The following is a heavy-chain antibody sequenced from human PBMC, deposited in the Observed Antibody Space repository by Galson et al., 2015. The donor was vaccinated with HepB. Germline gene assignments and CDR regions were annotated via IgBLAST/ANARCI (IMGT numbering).Heavy chain of an antibody. CDR2: ISSSSSSTI. CDR1: GFTFSSYG. J-gene: IGHJ5*02. D-gene: IGHD1-26*01. V-gene: IGHV3-48*02. CDR3: AREVRGSSNEP. Sequence: SLRLSCAASGFTFSSYGMHWVRQAPGKGLEWVPYISSSSSSTIYYADSVKGRFTISRDNAKNSLYLQMNSLRDEDTAVYYCAREVRGSSNEPWGQGTPVTVSS.